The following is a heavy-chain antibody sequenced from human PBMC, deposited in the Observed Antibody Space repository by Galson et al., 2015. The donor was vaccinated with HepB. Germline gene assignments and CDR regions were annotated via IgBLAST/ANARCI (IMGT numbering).Heavy chain of an antibody. CDR3: ARGTVGLIRPRGDTLDY. D-gene: IGHD3/OR15-3a*01. V-gene: IGHV1-18*01. CDR1: GFPFTSYG. CDR2: ITAYNGHT. Sequence: SCKASGFPFTSYGFTWVRQAPGQGFEWVGWITAYNGHTNYAQKFQARVSLTTDASTRTAYMEMRNLRPDDTALYYCARGTVGLIRPRGDTLDYWGQGTLVTVSA. J-gene: IGHJ4*02.